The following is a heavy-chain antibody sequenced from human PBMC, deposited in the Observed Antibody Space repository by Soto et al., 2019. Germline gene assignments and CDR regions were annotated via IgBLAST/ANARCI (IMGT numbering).Heavy chain of an antibody. CDR2: IYWSGDE. D-gene: IGHD6-6*01. V-gene: IGHV2-5*01. CDR1: GFSLTTSGVG. Sequence: QGILKESGPTLVKPTQTLTLTCSFSGFSLTTSGVGVGWIRQSPGKALEWLALIYWSGDEHYRPSLKSRLSIFKDTSKNHVVLIMTDMDPVDTATYYCARGLATLPVFAFDIWGQGTMVTVSS. J-gene: IGHJ3*02. CDR3: ARGLATLPVFAFDI.